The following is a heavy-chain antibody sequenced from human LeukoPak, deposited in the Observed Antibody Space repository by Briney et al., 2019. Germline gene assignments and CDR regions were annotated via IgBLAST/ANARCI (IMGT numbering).Heavy chain of an antibody. CDR1: GGSLSGFY. CDR3: ARGVVIAPQTFDY. D-gene: IGHD2-21*01. Sequence: SETLSLTCTVSGGSLSGFYWSWIRQPPGKGLEWIGYIYYSGSTNYSLSLKSRVTISVYTSKNQFSLRLSSVTAADTAVYYCARGVVIAPQTFDYWGQGTLVTVSS. CDR2: IYYSGST. J-gene: IGHJ4*02. V-gene: IGHV4-59*01.